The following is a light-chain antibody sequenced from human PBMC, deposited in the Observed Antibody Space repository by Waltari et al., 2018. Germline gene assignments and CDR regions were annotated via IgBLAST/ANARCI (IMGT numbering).Light chain of an antibody. CDR1: QSVSKW. Sequence: LVMKQSRATLSLSPGGSATLSCRASQSVSKWLAWYQQKPGQAPRLLIYDSSTRATDISDRFSGSGSGTDFSLTISRLEPEDFAVYYCQKYGSLPATFGQGTKVEIK. J-gene: IGKJ1*01. CDR3: QKYGSLPAT. CDR2: DSS. V-gene: IGKV3-20*01.